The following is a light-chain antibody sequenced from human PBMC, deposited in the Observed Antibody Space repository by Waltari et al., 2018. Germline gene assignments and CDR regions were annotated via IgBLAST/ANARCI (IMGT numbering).Light chain of an antibody. CDR1: SSNVGSYNI. CDR2: EGS. CDR3: CSYAGSSNFPNWV. V-gene: IGLV2-23*03. Sequence: QSALTQPASVSGSPGQSTTISCTGTSSNVGSYNIVAWYQQPPGKAPKLTLYEGSKRPLWVSNRFAGSKSGHTASLAISGLQAEDGADYYCCSYAGSSNFPNWVFGGGTKLTIL. J-gene: IGLJ3*02.